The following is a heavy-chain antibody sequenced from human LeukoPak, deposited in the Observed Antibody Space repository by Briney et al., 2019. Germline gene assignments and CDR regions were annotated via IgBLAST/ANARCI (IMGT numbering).Heavy chain of an antibody. CDR2: IYYSGST. D-gene: IGHD2-21*02. CDR1: GGSISSYY. Sequence: SETLSLTCTVSGGSISSYYWSWIRQPPGKGLEWIGYIYYSGSTNYNPSLKSRVTISVDTSKNQFSLKLSSVTAADTAVYYCARGGTADAFDIWGQGTMVTVSS. V-gene: IGHV4-59*01. CDR3: ARGGTADAFDI. J-gene: IGHJ3*02.